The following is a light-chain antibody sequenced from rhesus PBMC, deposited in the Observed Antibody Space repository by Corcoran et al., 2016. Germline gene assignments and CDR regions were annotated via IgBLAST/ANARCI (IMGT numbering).Light chain of an antibody. CDR3: QQYNSYPWT. CDR1: QGISSY. J-gene: IGKJ1*01. V-gene: IGKV1-28*02. Sequence: DIQMTQSPSSLFASVGDTVTITCRASQGISSYLNWFQQKPGKAHKLLIYAATTLQSGVPSRFSGSGSGTDFTLAISSLQPADFATYFCQQYNSYPWTFGQGTKVEIK. CDR2: AAT.